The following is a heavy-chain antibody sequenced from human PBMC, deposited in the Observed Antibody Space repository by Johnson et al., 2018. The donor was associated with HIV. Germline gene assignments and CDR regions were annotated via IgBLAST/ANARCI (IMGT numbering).Heavy chain of an antibody. V-gene: IGHV3-11*04. CDR3: AKDPYYYDSSGYSPAFDI. J-gene: IGHJ3*02. D-gene: IGHD3-22*01. Sequence: QVQLVESGGGLVKPGGSLRLSCAASGFTFSDYYMNWMRQAPGQGLEWVSHISSSGSTIYYADSVKGRFTITRDNSKNTVYLKIDSLRAEDTAVYYCAKDPYYYDSSGYSPAFDIWGQGTMVTVSS. CDR1: GFTFSDYY. CDR2: ISSSGSTI.